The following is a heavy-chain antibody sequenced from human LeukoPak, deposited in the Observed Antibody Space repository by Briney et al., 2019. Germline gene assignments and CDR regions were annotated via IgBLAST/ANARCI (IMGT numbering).Heavy chain of an antibody. D-gene: IGHD3-3*01. CDR2: INTGNGNT. Sequence: ASVKVSCKTSGYTFTSHALHWVRLAPGPRLEWMGWINTGNGNTKYSQKFQDRVTITRDPSASTADMELSSLRSEDTAVYYCARDRSAWRFYYFDYWGQGTLVTDSS. V-gene: IGHV1-3*04. J-gene: IGHJ4*02. CDR3: ARDRSAWRFYYFDY. CDR1: GYTFTSHA.